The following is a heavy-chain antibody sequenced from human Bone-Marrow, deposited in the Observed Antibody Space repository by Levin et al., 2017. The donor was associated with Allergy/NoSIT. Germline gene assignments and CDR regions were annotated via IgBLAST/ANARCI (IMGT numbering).Heavy chain of an antibody. V-gene: IGHV1-2*06. CDR3: ARQSGTSSSLCCFGY. Sequence: GESLKISCKPSGYTFTGYYIHWVRQAPGQGLEWMGRINPNSGGTNYAQKFRGRVTMTRDTSMSTAYMELSSLRSDDTAVYYCARQSGTSSSLCCFGYWGQGTLVTVSS. D-gene: IGHD6-6*01. J-gene: IGHJ4*02. CDR2: INPNSGGT. CDR1: GYTFTGYY.